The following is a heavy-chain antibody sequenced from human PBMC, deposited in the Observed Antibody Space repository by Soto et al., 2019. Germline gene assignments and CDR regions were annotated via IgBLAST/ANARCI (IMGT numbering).Heavy chain of an antibody. CDR3: ATLPPRIVVVMTDLPT. Sequence: QLRESGPGLVKPSGTLSLTCFASGASISSTYWWSWVRQTPGKRLEWNGQIYHTGTTSYNPSLKNRVTISLDKCNNQFSLRLTSMTAADTAVYYCATLPPRIVVVMTDLPTWGQGTLVTVSS. J-gene: IGHJ5*02. D-gene: IGHD2-15*01. CDR2: IYHTGTT. V-gene: IGHV4-4*02. CDR1: GASISSTYW.